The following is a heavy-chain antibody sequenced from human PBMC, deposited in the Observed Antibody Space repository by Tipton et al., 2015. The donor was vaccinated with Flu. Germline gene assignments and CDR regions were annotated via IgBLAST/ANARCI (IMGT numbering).Heavy chain of an antibody. CDR3: ARDLARVGLLWFGDPQSGYYYYMDV. D-gene: IGHD3-10*01. Sequence: TLSLTCTASGGSISSYYWSWIRQPAGKGLEWIGRIYTSGSTNYNPSLKSRVTMSVDTSKNQFSLKLSSVTAADTAVYYCARDLARVGLLWFGDPQSGYYYYMDVWGKGTTVTVSS. V-gene: IGHV4-4*07. CDR1: GGSISSYY. CDR2: IYTSGST. J-gene: IGHJ6*03.